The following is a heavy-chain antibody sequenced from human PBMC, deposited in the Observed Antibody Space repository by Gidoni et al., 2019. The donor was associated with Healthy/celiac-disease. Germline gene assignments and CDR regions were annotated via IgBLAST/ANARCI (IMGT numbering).Heavy chain of an antibody. CDR1: GYSFTSYW. Sequence: EVQLVQSGAEVKKPGESLKISCKGSGYSFTSYWIGWVRQMPGKGLEWMGIIYPGDSDTRYSPSFQGQVTISADKSISTAYLQWSSLKASDTAMYYCALVDCSSTSCYPPDYFDYWGQGTLVTVSS. CDR3: ALVDCSSTSCYPPDYFDY. J-gene: IGHJ4*02. D-gene: IGHD2-2*01. V-gene: IGHV5-51*01. CDR2: IYPGDSDT.